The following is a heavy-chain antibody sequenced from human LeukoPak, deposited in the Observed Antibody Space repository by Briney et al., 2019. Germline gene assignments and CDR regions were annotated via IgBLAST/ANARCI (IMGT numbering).Heavy chain of an antibody. CDR3: AFRPLGDCSSSTCYAFDY. CDR2: ISSSGSTT. V-gene: IGHV3-48*02. CDR1: GFTFSYYS. D-gene: IGHD2-2*01. Sequence: GGSLRLSCAVSGFTFSYYSMNWVRQAPGKGLEWVSYISSSGSTTYYADSVKGRFTVSRDNAKNSLYLQMNSLRDEDTAVHYCAFRPLGDCSSSTCYAFDYWGRGTLVTVSS. J-gene: IGHJ4*02.